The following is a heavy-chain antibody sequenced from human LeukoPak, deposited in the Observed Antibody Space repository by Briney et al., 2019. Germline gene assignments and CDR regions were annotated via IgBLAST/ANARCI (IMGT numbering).Heavy chain of an antibody. V-gene: IGHV3-9*01. CDR1: GFTFDDYA. D-gene: IGHD5-18*01. CDR3: AKGHTYGLGASYLAY. Sequence: GGSLRLSCAASGFTFDDYAMHWVRQAPGKGLEWVSAISWNSGSIGYADSVKGRFTISRDNAKNSLYLQMNSLRTEDTALYFCAKGHTYGLGASYLAYWGQGTLVTVSS. J-gene: IGHJ4*02. CDR2: ISWNSGSI.